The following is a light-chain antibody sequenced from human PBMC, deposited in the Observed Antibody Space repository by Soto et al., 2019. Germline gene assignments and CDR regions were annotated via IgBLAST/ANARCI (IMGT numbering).Light chain of an antibody. V-gene: IGKV3-15*01. CDR1: QIVSTN. CDR3: QQYHNWPPYT. Sequence: EIVMTQSPATLSVSPGERATLSCRASQIVSTNLAWYQQKPGQAPRILMDGASTRATGIPARFSGSGSGTEFTLTISSLQSEDFAVYYCQQYHNWPPYTFGQGTKLEIK. CDR2: GAS. J-gene: IGKJ2*01.